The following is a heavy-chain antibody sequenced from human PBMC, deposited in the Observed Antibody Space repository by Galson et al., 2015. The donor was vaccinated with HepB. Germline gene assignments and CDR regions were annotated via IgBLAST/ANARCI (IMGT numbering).Heavy chain of an antibody. CDR2: IIPIFGTA. D-gene: IGHD2-2*01. CDR3: ARVWGRSIVVVPAAMEGLGGFDP. CDR1: GGTFSSYA. Sequence: SVTVSCKASGGTFSSYAISWVRQAPGQGLEWMGGIIPIFGTANYAQKFQGRVTITADESTSTAYMELSSLRSEDTAVYYCARVWGRSIVVVPAAMEGLGGFDPWGQGTLVTVSS. V-gene: IGHV1-69*13. J-gene: IGHJ5*02.